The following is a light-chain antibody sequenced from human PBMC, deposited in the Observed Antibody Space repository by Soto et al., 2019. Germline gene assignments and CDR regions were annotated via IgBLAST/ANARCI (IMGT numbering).Light chain of an antibody. CDR1: SSDVGGYNY. V-gene: IGLV2-11*01. J-gene: IGLJ2*01. CDR3: CSNARRVV. CDR2: DVS. Sequence: QSALTQPRSVSGSPGQSVTISCTGTSSDVGGYNYVSWYQQHPGKAPKLMIYDVSKRPSGVPDRFSGSKSGNTASLTISGLQAEDEADYYCCSNARRVVFAGGTKLTAL.